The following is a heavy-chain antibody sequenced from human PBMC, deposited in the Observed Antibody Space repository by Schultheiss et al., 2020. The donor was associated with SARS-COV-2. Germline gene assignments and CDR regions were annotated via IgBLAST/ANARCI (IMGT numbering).Heavy chain of an antibody. CDR3: ATSGYSSQFDP. V-gene: IGHV3-23*01. Sequence: GESLKISCAASGFTFSSYAMHWVRQAPGKGLEWVSTLSASGGDTYYADSMKGRFTISRDNSKNTLYLQMNSLRAEDTAIYYCATSGYSSQFDPWGQGTLVTVSS. CDR2: LSASGGDT. D-gene: IGHD6-19*01. J-gene: IGHJ5*02. CDR1: GFTFSSYA.